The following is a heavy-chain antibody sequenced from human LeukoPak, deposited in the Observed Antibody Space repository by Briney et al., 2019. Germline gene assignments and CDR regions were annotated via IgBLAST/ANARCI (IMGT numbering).Heavy chain of an antibody. CDR1: GGSISSSSYY. V-gene: IGHV4-39*01. Sequence: PSETLSLTCTVSGGSISSSSYYWGWIRQPPGKGLEWIGSIYYSGSTYYNPSLKSRVTISVDTSKNQFSLKLSSVTAADTAVYYCARVPYSSSWPGFDPWGQGTLVTVSS. J-gene: IGHJ5*02. D-gene: IGHD6-13*01. CDR2: IYYSGST. CDR3: ARVPYSSSWPGFDP.